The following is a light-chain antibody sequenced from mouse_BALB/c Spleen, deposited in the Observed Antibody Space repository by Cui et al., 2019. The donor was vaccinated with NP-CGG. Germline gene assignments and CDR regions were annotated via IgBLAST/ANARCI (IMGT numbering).Light chain of an antibody. CDR3: ALWYSNHWV. J-gene: IGLJ1*01. V-gene: IGLV1*01. CDR2: GTN. Sequence: QAVGTQAAATTTSPGETVTLTCRSSTGAVTTSNYANWVQEKPDHLFTGLIGGTNNRVPGVPARFSGSLIGDKAVLTITGAQTEDEAIYFCALWYSNHWVFGGGTTLTVL. CDR1: TGAVTTSNY.